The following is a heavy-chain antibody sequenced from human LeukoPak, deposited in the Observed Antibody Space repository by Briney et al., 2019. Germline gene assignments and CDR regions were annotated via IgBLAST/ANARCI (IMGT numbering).Heavy chain of an antibody. Sequence: PGGSLRLSCAASGFTFSNYNMNWVRQAPGKAMERVSSITSSGTYIFYADSVKGRFTISRDNAKNSLYLQMDSLGPEDTAVYYCARDPYSGNYGNDYYYYMDVWGKGTTVTISS. D-gene: IGHD1-26*01. CDR2: ITSSGTYI. V-gene: IGHV3-21*01. J-gene: IGHJ6*03. CDR1: GFTFSNYN. CDR3: ARDPYSGNYGNDYYYYMDV.